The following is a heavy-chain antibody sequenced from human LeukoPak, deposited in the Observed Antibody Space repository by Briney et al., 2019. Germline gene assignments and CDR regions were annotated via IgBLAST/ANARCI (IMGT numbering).Heavy chain of an antibody. J-gene: IGHJ6*02. CDR3: ARVVVVPAPHSYYYYYGMDV. Sequence: SETLSLTCAVYGGSFSGYYWSWIRQPPGKGLEWIGEINHSGSTNYNPSLKSRVTISVDTSKNQFSLKLSSVTAADTAVYYSARVVVVPAPHSYYYYYGMDVWGQGTTVTVSS. CDR2: INHSGST. V-gene: IGHV4-34*01. CDR1: GGSFSGYY. D-gene: IGHD2-2*01.